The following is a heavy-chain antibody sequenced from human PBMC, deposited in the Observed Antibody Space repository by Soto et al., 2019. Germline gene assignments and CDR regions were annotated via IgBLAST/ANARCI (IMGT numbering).Heavy chain of an antibody. V-gene: IGHV4-30-4*01. J-gene: IGHJ4*02. Sequence: SETLSLTCTVSGDSISNGDYYWIWIRQPPGRVLEWIGYIDSSGSTYYNPSLKSRLTMSVDMSKNQFSLRLTSVTAADTAVYYCASRYLYWGQGLLVTVSS. CDR2: IDSSGST. CDR1: GDSISNGDYY. D-gene: IGHD3-16*02. CDR3: ASRYLY.